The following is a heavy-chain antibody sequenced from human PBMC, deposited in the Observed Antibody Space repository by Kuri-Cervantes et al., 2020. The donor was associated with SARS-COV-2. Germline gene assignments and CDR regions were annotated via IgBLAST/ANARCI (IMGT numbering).Heavy chain of an antibody. D-gene: IGHD6-6*01. CDR2: ISSSSSTI. J-gene: IGHJ3*02. Sequence: GGSLRLSCAASGFTFSSYSMNWVRQAPGKGLEWVSYISSSSSTIYYADSVKGRFTISRDNAKNSLYLQMNSLRAEDTAVYYCAKDPQLGDAFDIWGQGTMVTVSS. V-gene: IGHV3-48*04. CDR1: GFTFSSYS. CDR3: AKDPQLGDAFDI.